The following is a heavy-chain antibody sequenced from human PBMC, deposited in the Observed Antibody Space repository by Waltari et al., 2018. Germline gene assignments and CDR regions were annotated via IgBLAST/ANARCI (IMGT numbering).Heavy chain of an antibody. J-gene: IGHJ5*02. CDR1: GFTFRSYR. CDR2: ISASSSYI. Sequence: EVQLVESGGGLVKRGGSLRLSCVVSGFTFRSYRMHWFRQAPGKGLEWVTSISASSSYIDYADSVKGRFTISRDNAKNELYLQMNSLRAEDTAVYYCVRENYDSSTYYSPNWFDPWGQGTLLTVSS. V-gene: IGHV3-21*01. CDR3: VRENYDSSTYYSPNWFDP. D-gene: IGHD3-22*01.